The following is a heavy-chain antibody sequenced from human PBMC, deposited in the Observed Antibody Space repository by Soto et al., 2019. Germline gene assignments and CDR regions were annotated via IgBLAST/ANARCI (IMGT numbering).Heavy chain of an antibody. D-gene: IGHD3-10*01. V-gene: IGHV4-39*01. CDR2: IYYSGST. J-gene: IGHJ6*02. CDR1: GGSISSSSYY. Sequence: SETLSLTCTVSGGSISSSSYYWGWIRQPPGKGLEWIGSIYYSGSTYYNPSLKSRVTISVDTSKNQFSLKLSSVTAADTAVYYCARPHYYGSGSYYNPLYYYGMDVWGQGTTVTVSS. CDR3: ARPHYYGSGSYYNPLYYYGMDV.